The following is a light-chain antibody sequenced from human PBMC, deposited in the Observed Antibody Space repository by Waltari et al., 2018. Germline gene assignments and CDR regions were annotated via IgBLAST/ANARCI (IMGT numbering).Light chain of an antibody. CDR3: YSYAGDSTWV. CDR2: DVT. V-gene: IGLV2-23*02. CDR1: SSDVGNYHL. Sequence: QSALTQPASVSGSPGQSITISCTGTSSDVGNYHLVSWYQQHPGKAPKVMISDVTKRPSGVFDRFSGSKAGNPASLTISGVQAEDEADYYCYSYAGDSTWVFGGGTKLTVL. J-gene: IGLJ2*01.